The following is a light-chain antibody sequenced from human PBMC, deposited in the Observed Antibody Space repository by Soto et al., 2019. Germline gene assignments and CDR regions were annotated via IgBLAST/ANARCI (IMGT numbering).Light chain of an antibody. J-gene: IGLJ3*02. CDR1: NSNIGGKP. Sequence: QSVLTQPPSASGAPGQRVTLSCSGSNSNIGGKPAYWYQQLPGTAPKLLIYSNNQRPSGVPDRFSGSKSGTSASLAISGLQSEDEAHYYCATWDNSLNSWVFGGGTKLTVL. CDR2: SNN. CDR3: ATWDNSLNSWV. V-gene: IGLV1-44*01.